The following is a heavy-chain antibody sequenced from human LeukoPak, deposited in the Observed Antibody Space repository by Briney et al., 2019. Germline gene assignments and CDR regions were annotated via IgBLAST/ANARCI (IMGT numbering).Heavy chain of an antibody. CDR1: GYTFTSYY. Sequence: ASVKVSCKASGYTFTSYYMHWVRQAPGQGLEWMGIINPSGGSTSYAQKFQGRVTMTRDTSISTAYMELSRLRSDDTAVYYCASAGGYSEGFDYWGQGTLVTVSS. CDR3: ASAGGYSEGFDY. D-gene: IGHD3-22*01. J-gene: IGHJ4*02. V-gene: IGHV1-46*01. CDR2: INPSGGST.